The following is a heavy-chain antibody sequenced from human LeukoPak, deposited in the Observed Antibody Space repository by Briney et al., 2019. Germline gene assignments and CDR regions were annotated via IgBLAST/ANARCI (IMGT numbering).Heavy chain of an antibody. J-gene: IGHJ4*02. V-gene: IGHV3-23*01. CDR2: ISGSDGNT. CDR3: AKLSGYSSGWHDY. Sequence: GGSLRLSCAASGFTFSSYSMNWVRQAPGKGLEWVSGISGSDGNTYYADSVKGRFTISRDNSKNTLYLQMNSLTVEDTAVYYCAKLSGYSSGWHDYWGQGTLVTVSS. D-gene: IGHD6-19*01. CDR1: GFTFSSYS.